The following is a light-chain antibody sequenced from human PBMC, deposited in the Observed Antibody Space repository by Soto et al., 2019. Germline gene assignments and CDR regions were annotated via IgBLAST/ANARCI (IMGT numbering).Light chain of an antibody. J-gene: IGKJ4*01. CDR3: QQRSSWTPLT. V-gene: IGKV3-11*01. CDR2: DAS. Sequence: DIVLKQSPSTLSLSPGERATLSCRASQSVSIFLTWYQQKPGQAPRLLIYDASQRATGIPARFSGSGSGTDFTLTISSREPEDFAVYYCQQRSSWTPLTFGGGTKVDIK. CDR1: QSVSIF.